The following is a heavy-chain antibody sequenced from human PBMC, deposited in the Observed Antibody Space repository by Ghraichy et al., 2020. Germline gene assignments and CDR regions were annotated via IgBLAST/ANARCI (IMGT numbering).Heavy chain of an antibody. CDR2: IDPSDSYT. CDR3: AKTRGSSSWDWNLDL. Sequence: GESMNISCKGSGYNFVSYWINWVRQMPGKGLEWMGRIDPSDSYTNYSQSFQGHVTISADKSISTVYLQWSSLQASDTAMYYCAKTRGSSSWDWNLDLWGRGTLVTVSS. D-gene: IGHD6-13*01. V-gene: IGHV5-10-1*01. J-gene: IGHJ2*01. CDR1: GYNFVSYW.